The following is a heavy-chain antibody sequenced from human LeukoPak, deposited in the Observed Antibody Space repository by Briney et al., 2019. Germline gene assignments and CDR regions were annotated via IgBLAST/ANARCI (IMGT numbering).Heavy chain of an antibody. Sequence: PGRSLRLSCAASGFTFSSYALHWVRQAPGKGLEWVAFISYDGSSKFYADSVKGRSTISRDNSKNTLYLQMNSLRVEDTAVYYCAREAGIPQASDFDYWGQGTLVTVSS. V-gene: IGHV3-30*04. D-gene: IGHD6-13*01. CDR2: ISYDGSSK. J-gene: IGHJ4*02. CDR3: AREAGIPQASDFDY. CDR1: GFTFSSYA.